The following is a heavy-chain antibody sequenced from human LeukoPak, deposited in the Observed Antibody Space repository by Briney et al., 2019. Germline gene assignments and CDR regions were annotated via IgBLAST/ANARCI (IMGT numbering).Heavy chain of an antibody. CDR3: ARDLSYGYYLGY. V-gene: IGHV1-18*04. Sequence: ASVKVSCKASGYTLTSYGISWVRQAPGQGLEWMGWISVHNGNTNYAQKLQGRVTMTTDTSTSTAYMELRSLRSDDTAVYYCARDLSYGYYLGYWGQGTLVTVSS. J-gene: IGHJ4*02. D-gene: IGHD5-18*01. CDR2: ISVHNGNT. CDR1: GYTLTSYG.